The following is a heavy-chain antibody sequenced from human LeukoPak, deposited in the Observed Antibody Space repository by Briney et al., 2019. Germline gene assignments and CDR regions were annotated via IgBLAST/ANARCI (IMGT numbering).Heavy chain of an antibody. J-gene: IGHJ4*02. CDR3: AKGGSWQRLVWVDY. CDR1: GYTFTGYY. V-gene: IGHV1-2*02. Sequence: ASVQVSCKASGYTFTGYYVCWVRQAPGQGPEWMGWINPNNGDTHYAQKFQGRVTMARDTSITTAYMELSRLTSDDTAVYFCAKGGSWQRLVWVDYWGQGTLVTVSS. CDR2: INPNNGDT. D-gene: IGHD3-16*01.